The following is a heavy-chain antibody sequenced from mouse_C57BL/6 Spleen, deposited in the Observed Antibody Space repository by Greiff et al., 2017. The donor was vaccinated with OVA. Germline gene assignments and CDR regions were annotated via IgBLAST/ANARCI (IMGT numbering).Heavy chain of an antibody. Sequence: VQLQQSGPELVKPGDSVKISCKASGYSFTGYFMNWVLQSHGKSLEWIGRINPYNGDTFYNQKFKGKATLTVDKASSAGHRELRSRTSEDSAVYYCARWGYGSSPYDYWGQGTTLTVSS. V-gene: IGHV1-20*01. CDR3: ARWGYGSSPYDY. CDR2: INPYNGDT. J-gene: IGHJ2*01. CDR1: GYSFTGYF. D-gene: IGHD1-1*01.